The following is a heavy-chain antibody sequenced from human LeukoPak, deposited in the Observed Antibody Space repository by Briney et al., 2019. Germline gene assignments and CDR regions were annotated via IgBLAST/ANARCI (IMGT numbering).Heavy chain of an antibody. CDR2: IYYSGST. CDR1: GGSISSYY. Sequence: SETLSLTCTVSGGSISSYYWSWIRQPPGKGLEWIGYIYYSGSTNYNPSLKSRVTISVDTSKNQFSLKLSSVTAADTAVYYCARAFTSGYYYGLDYWGQGTLVTVSS. J-gene: IGHJ4*02. V-gene: IGHV4-59*01. D-gene: IGHD3-22*01. CDR3: ARAFTSGYYYGLDY.